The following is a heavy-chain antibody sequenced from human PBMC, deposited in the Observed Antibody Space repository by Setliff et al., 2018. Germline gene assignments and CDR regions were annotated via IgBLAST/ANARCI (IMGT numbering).Heavy chain of an antibody. CDR2: INHSGST. CDR3: ARGGRISYRPSTSWYILDY. Sequence: SETLSLTCTVSGGSISSRSYYWSWIRQPPGKGLEWIGEINHSGSTNYNPSLKSRVTISVDTSKNQFSLKLSSVTAADTAVYYCARGGRISYRPSTSWYILDYWGQGTLVTVSS. CDR1: GGSISSRSYY. D-gene: IGHD6-13*01. J-gene: IGHJ4*02. V-gene: IGHV4-39*07.